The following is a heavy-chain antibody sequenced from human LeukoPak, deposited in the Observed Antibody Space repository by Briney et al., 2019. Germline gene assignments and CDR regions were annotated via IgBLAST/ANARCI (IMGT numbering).Heavy chain of an antibody. V-gene: IGHV4-34*01. CDR1: GGSFSGYY. J-gene: IGHJ6*02. D-gene: IGHD4-17*01. CDR2: INHSGST. CDR3: ARVSTVTHYYYGMDV. Sequence: PSETLSLTCAVYGGSFSGYYWSWIRQPPGKGLEWIGEINHSGSTNYNPSLKSRVTISVDTSKNQFSLKLSSVTAADTAVYYCARVSTVTHYYYGMDVWGQGTTVTVSS.